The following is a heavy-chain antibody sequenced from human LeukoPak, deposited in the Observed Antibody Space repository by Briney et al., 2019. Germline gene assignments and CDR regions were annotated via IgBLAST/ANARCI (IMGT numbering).Heavy chain of an antibody. V-gene: IGHV4-30-2*01. CDR2: IYHSGST. CDR3: ARRYGDYGGLDY. CDR1: GGSSSSGGYS. D-gene: IGHD4-17*01. Sequence: SQTLSRTCAVSGGSSSSGGYSWSWIRQPPGKGLEWIGYIYHSGSTYYNPSLKSRVTISVDRSKNQFSLKLSSVTAADTAVYYCARRYGDYGGLDYWGQGTLVTVSS. J-gene: IGHJ4*02.